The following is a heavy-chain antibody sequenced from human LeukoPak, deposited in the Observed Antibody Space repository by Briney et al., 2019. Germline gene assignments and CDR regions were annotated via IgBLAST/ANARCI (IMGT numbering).Heavy chain of an antibody. Sequence: SETLSLTCAVYGGSFSGYYWSWIRQPPGKGLEWIGEINHSGSTNYNPSLKSRVTISVDTSKNQFSLKLSSVTAADTAVYYCARWRTRWLHPSGFDNWGQGTLVTVSS. CDR1: GGSFSGYY. J-gene: IGHJ4*02. CDR2: INHSGST. V-gene: IGHV4-34*01. D-gene: IGHD5-24*01. CDR3: ARWRTRWLHPSGFDN.